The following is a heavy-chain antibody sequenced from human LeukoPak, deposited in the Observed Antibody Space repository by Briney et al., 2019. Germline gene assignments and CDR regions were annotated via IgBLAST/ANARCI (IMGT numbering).Heavy chain of an antibody. CDR3: ARVGVRNDAFDM. J-gene: IGHJ3*02. CDR1: GFTVSSNY. Sequence: RPGGSLRLSCAASGFTVSSNYMSWVRQAPGKGLEWVSLIYSGDTTYYADSVKGRFTISRDNSKNTLYLQLNSLRAEDTAAYYCARVGVRNDAFDMWGQGTMVTVSS. D-gene: IGHD3-16*01. CDR2: IYSGDTT. V-gene: IGHV3-53*01.